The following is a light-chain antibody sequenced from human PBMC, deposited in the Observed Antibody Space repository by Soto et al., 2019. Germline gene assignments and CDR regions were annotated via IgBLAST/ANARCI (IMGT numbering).Light chain of an antibody. CDR3: QHRGKWPRT. Sequence: EIVLTQSPATLSLSPGERATLSCRASQSVSSYLAWYQQKPGQAPRRLIYGASNRATGIPARFSGSGSGTDFSLTISSLESEDFAVYYSQHRGKWPRTFGQGTKLEIK. CDR1: QSVSSY. CDR2: GAS. V-gene: IGKV3-11*01. J-gene: IGKJ2*01.